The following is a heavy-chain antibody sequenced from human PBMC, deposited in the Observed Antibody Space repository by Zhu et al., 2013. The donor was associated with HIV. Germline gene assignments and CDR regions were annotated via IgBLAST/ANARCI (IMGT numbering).Heavy chain of an antibody. CDR3: ATGPTYSVSPA. Sequence: QVQMVQSGAEVKKPGSSVKVSCKASGGTLSTHAITWVRQAPGQGLEWVGGIIPVFGTTNYAQKFQDRVTLTEDTSTDTAFMELTSLRSEDTAVYYCATGPTYSVSPAWGQGALVTVSS. CDR1: GGTLSTHA. CDR2: IIPVFGTT. D-gene: IGHD3-16*01. J-gene: IGHJ5*02. V-gene: IGHV1-69*06.